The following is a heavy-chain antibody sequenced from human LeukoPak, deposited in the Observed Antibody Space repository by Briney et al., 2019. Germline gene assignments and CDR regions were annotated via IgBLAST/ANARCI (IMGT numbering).Heavy chain of an antibody. D-gene: IGHD3-9*01. Sequence: VASVKVSCKASGYTFTGYYMHWVRQAPGQGLEWMGWINPNSGGTNYAQKFQGRVTMTGDTSISTAYMELSRLRSDGTAVYYCARGPIVHPVLRYFGWSRPEFDPWGQGTLVTVSS. V-gene: IGHV1-2*02. CDR3: ARGPIVHPVLRYFGWSRPEFDP. J-gene: IGHJ5*02. CDR1: GYTFTGYY. CDR2: INPNSGGT.